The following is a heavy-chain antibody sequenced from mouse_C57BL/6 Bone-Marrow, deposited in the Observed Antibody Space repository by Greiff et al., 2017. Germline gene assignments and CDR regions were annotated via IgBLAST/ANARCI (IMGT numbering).Heavy chain of an antibody. CDR3: ARRAYGSIWYFDV. CDR1: GFTFSDYG. J-gene: IGHJ1*03. Sequence: EVQLQESGGGLVQPGGSLKLSCAASGFTFSDYGMAWVRQAPRKGPEWVAFISNLAYSIYYADTVTGRFTISRENAMNTLYREMSSLRSEDTAMYYCARRAYGSIWYFDVWGTGTTVTVSS. D-gene: IGHD1-1*01. CDR2: ISNLAYSI. V-gene: IGHV5-15*01.